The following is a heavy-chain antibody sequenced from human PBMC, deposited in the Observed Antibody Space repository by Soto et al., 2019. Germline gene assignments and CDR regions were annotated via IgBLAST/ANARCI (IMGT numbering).Heavy chain of an antibody. J-gene: IGHJ4*02. CDR1: GGSISSSNW. CDR3: ARVRAVAGRDYFDY. V-gene: IGHV4-4*02. D-gene: IGHD6-19*01. CDR2: IYHSGST. Sequence: SETLSLTCAVSGGSISSSNWWSWVRQPPGKGLEWIGEIYHSGSTNYNPSLKSRVTISVDKSKNQLSLKLSSVTAADTAVYYCARVRAVAGRDYFDYWGQGTLVTVSS.